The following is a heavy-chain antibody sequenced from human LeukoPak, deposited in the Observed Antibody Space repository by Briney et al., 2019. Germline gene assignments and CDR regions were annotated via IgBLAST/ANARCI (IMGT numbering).Heavy chain of an antibody. Sequence: PGGSLRLSCAASGITLNNYGMNWVRQAPGKGLEWVAVISDDGGSTNYADSVKGRFTISRDKPKNTLYLQMNSLRAEDAAVYFCARRGVVIRVILVGFHKEAYYFESWGEGTVDRVSS. J-gene: IGHJ4*02. D-gene: IGHD3/OR15-3a*01. CDR2: ISDDGGST. CDR1: GITLNNYG. CDR3: ARRGVVIRVILVGFHKEAYYFES. V-gene: IGHV3-23*01.